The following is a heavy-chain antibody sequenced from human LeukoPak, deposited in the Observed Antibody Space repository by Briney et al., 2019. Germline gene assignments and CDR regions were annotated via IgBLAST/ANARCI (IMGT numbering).Heavy chain of an antibody. CDR1: GFTFSDYY. J-gene: IGHJ3*02. CDR3: ARMTAADAFDI. CDR2: ISSSSSYT. Sequence: GGSLRLSCAASGFTFSDYYMSWIRQAPGKGLEWVSYISSSSSYTNYADSVKGRFTISRDNAKNSLYLQTNSLRAEDTAVYYCARMTAADAFDIWGQGTMVTVSS. V-gene: IGHV3-11*06.